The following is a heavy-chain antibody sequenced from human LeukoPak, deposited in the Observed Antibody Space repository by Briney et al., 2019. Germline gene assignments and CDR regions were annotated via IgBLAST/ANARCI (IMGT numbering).Heavy chain of an antibody. J-gene: IGHJ3*02. Sequence: ASVKVSCKASGYTFTGYYMHWVRQAPGQGLEWMGWINSNSGGTNYAQKFQGRVTMTRDTSISTAYMELSRLRSDDTAVYYCARAKVPPEEAFDIWGQGTMVTVSS. CDR3: ARAKVPPEEAFDI. V-gene: IGHV1-2*02. CDR1: GYTFTGYY. D-gene: IGHD1-1*01. CDR2: INSNSGGT.